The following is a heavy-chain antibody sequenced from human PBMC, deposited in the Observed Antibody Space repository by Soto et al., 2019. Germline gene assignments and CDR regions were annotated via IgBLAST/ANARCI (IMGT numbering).Heavy chain of an antibody. Sequence: QVQLVESGGGVVQPGRSLRLSCAASGFTFSSYGMHWVRQAPGKGLEWVAVISYDGSNKHYADSVKGRFTISRDNSKNTLYLQMNSLRAEDTAVYYCAKDMWDIVVVPAARGDYYYYGMDVWGQGTTVTVSS. J-gene: IGHJ6*02. D-gene: IGHD2-2*01. V-gene: IGHV3-30*18. CDR2: ISYDGSNK. CDR3: AKDMWDIVVVPAARGDYYYYGMDV. CDR1: GFTFSSYG.